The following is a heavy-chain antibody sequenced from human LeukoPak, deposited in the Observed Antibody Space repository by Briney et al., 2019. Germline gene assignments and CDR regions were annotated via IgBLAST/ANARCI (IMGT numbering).Heavy chain of an antibody. CDR2: IYYSGST. V-gene: IGHV4-61*08. CDR1: GGSISSGDYY. J-gene: IGHJ5*02. Sequence: PSETLSLTCTVSGGSISSGDYYWSWIRQPPGKGREWIGYIYYSGSTNDNPSLKSRVTISVYTSKNRFSLKMRSVTAADTAVCYCAREIHDNGDYVWFAPWGQGTLVPVSS. CDR3: AREIHDNGDYVWFAP. D-gene: IGHD4-17*01.